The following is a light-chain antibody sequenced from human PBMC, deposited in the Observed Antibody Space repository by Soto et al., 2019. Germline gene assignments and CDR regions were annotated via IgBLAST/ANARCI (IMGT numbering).Light chain of an antibody. CDR3: QQYTT. CDR2: DAS. V-gene: IGKV1-5*01. Sequence: DIQITQSPSPLSASVGDRITITCRASQSISSWLAWYQQKPGKAPKLLIYDASSLESGVPSRFSGSGSGTEFTLTISSLQPDDFATYYCQQYTTFGQGTKVDIK. J-gene: IGKJ1*01. CDR1: QSISSW.